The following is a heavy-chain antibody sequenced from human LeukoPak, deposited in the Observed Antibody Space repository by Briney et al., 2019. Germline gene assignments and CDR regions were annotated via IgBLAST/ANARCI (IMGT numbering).Heavy chain of an antibody. CDR2: ISSNGGST. CDR3: ARRYTRRLNYYYYGTDV. V-gene: IGHV3-64*01. D-gene: IGHD2-2*01. CDR1: GFTFSSYA. J-gene: IGHJ6*02. Sequence: GGSLRLSCAPSGFTFSSYAMHWVRQAPGKGLEYVSAISSNGGSTYYANSVKGRFTISRDNSKNTLYLQMGSLRAEDMAVYYCARRYTRRLNYYYYGTDVWGQGTTVTVSS.